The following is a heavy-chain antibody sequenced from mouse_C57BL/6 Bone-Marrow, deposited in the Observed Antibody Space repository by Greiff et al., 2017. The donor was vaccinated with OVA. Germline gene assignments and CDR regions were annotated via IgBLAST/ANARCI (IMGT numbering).Heavy chain of an antibody. CDR2: IYPRDGST. V-gene: IGHV1-85*01. CDR1: GYTFTSYD. Sequence: VQLQQSGPELVKPGASVKLSCKASGYTFTSYDINWVKQRPGQGLEWIGWIYPRDGSTQYNEKFKGKATLTVDTSSSTAYMELNSLTTEDSAVYFCARRDYYYGSSCAYWGQGTLVTVSA. J-gene: IGHJ3*01. CDR3: ARRDYYYGSSCAY. D-gene: IGHD1-1*01.